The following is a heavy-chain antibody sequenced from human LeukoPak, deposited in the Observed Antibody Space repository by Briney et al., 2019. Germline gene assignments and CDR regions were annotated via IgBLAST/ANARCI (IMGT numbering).Heavy chain of an antibody. CDR2: ISYDGNNE. CDR3: ARPFHKFFDY. D-gene: IGHD3-3*02. V-gene: IGHV3-30-3*01. Sequence: GGSLRLSCAASGFTFSSYAMHWVRQAPGKGLEWVAVISYDGNNEYYADSVKGRFTISRDNSKYTLYLQMNSLRTEDTAVYYCARPFHKFFDYWGQGTLVTVSS. CDR1: GFTFSSYA. J-gene: IGHJ4*02.